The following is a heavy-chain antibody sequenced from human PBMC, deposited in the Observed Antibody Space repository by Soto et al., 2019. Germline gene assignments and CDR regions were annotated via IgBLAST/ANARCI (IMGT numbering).Heavy chain of an antibody. CDR2: IRSKANSYAT. D-gene: IGHD3-3*01. V-gene: IGHV3-73*01. CDR1: GFTFSGSA. CDR3: TLHNYDFWSGYWPYYYYGMDV. Sequence: GGSLRLSCAASGFTFSGSAMHWVRQASGKGLEWVGRIRSKANSYATAYAASVKGRFTISRDDSKNTAYLQMNSLKIEDTALYYCTLHNYDFWSGYWPYYYYGMDVWGQGTTVTVSS. J-gene: IGHJ6*02.